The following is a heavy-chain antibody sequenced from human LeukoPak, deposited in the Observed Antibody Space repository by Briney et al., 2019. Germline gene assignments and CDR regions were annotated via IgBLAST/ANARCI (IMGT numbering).Heavy chain of an antibody. CDR2: IYHGGRT. CDR3: ARDWGLSSGFDY. V-gene: IGHV4-38-2*02. Sequence: SETLSLTCTVSGYSISSGYYWGWIRQTPGKGLEWIGYIYHGGRTDYNPSLKSRVTISVDTSKNQFSLKLSSVTAADTAVYYCARDWGLSSGFDYWGQGTLVTVSS. J-gene: IGHJ4*02. CDR1: GYSISSGYY. D-gene: IGHD3-16*01.